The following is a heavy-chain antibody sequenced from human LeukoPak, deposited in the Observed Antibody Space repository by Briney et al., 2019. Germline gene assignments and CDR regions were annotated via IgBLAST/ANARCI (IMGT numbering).Heavy chain of an antibody. CDR2: IYHSGST. J-gene: IGHJ4*02. D-gene: IGHD1-26*01. CDR1: GDSISSYY. CDR3: AREESIVGVIPY. Sequence: SETLSLTCTVSGDSISSYYWSWIRQPPGKGLEWIGYIYHSGSTYYNPSLKSRVTISVDRSKNQFSLKLSSVTAADTAVYYCAREESIVGVIPYWGQGTLVTVSS. V-gene: IGHV4-59*12.